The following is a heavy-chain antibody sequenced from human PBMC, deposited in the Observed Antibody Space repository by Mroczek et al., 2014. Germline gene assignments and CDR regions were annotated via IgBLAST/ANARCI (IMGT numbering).Heavy chain of an antibody. CDR2: ISYDGSNK. CDR3: AKDRGDSSGWYYYGMDV. CDR1: GFTFSSYG. V-gene: IGHV3-30*18. Sequence: QVQLVQSGGGVVQPGRSLRLSCAASGFTFSSYGMHWVRQAPGKGLEWVAVISYDGSNKYYADSVKGRFTISRDNSKNTLYLQMNSLRAEDTAVYYCAKDRGDSSGWYYYGMDVWGQGTTVTGLL. J-gene: IGHJ6*02. D-gene: IGHD6-19*01.